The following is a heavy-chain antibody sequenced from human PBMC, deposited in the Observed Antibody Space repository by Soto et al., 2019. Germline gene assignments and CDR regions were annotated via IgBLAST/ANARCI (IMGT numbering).Heavy chain of an antibody. Sequence: SETLSLTCAVSGGSFSSYYWSWIRQPPGEGLEWIGSIYYSGSTNYNPSLKSRVTISVDTSKSLFSLKLSSLTSADTAVYFCARAYYGDYPYFDYWGQGALVTVSS. V-gene: IGHV4-59*01. J-gene: IGHJ4*02. CDR2: IYYSGST. CDR1: GGSFSSYY. CDR3: ARAYYGDYPYFDY. D-gene: IGHD4-17*01.